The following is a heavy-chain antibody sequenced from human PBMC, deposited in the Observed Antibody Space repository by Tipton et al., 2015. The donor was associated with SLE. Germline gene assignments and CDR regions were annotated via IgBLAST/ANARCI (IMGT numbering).Heavy chain of an antibody. V-gene: IGHV4-59*01. CDR3: ARGKRRFWIGYYYHYYYYMVV. J-gene: IGHJ6*03. D-gene: IGHD3-3*01. Sequence: TLSLTCTVSGGSISGYYWCWIRQPPGKGLDWFGYFYMYSSVSSNYNPSLKSRVTISLDTSKNQFSLILNSVTAAATAVYYCARGKRRFWIGYYYHYYYYMVVWRKGTRVNVS. CDR1: GGSISGYY. CDR2: FYMYSSVSS.